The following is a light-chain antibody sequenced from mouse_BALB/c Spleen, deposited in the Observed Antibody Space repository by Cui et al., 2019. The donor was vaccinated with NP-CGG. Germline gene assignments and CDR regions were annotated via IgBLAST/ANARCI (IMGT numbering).Light chain of an antibody. CDR1: SSISSSY. V-gene: IGKV4-53*01. CDR3: QQWSSSPLT. Sequence: ILLTQSPALLAQSPGEKVTITCSVSSSISSSYLHWYQQKSGISPKPWIYGTSNLASGVPARFSGSGSGTSYSLTISSMEAEDAATYYCQQWSSSPLTFGAGTKLELK. CDR2: GTS. J-gene: IGKJ5*01.